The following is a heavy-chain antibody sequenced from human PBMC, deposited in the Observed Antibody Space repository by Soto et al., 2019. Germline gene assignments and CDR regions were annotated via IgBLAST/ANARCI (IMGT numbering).Heavy chain of an antibody. CDR2: ISGSGGST. D-gene: IGHD7-27*01. CDR3: AKLLITGDNGDAFDI. Sequence: GGSLRLSCAASGFTFSSYAMSWVRQDPGKGLEWVSAISGSGGSTYYAYTVKGRFTISRDNSKNTLYLQMNSLRAEDTAVYYCAKLLITGDNGDAFDIWGQGTMVAVSS. J-gene: IGHJ3*02. V-gene: IGHV3-23*01. CDR1: GFTFSSYA.